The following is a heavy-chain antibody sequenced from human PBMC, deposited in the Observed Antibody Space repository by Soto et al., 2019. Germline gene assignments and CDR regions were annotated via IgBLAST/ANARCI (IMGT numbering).Heavy chain of an antibody. D-gene: IGHD6-13*01. CDR1: GGSISSYY. CDR3: AILGDQQQLAVPDI. Sequence: PSETLCLTCTVSGGSISSYYWSWIRQPPGKGLEWIGYIYYSGSTNYNPSLKSRVTISVDTSKNQFSLKLSSVTAADTAVYYCAILGDQQQLAVPDIWAQGTMVTVSS. CDR2: IYYSGST. V-gene: IGHV4-59*08. J-gene: IGHJ3*02.